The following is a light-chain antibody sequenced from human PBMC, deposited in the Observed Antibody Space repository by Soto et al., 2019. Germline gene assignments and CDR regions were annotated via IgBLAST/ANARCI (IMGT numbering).Light chain of an antibody. CDR1: QSISTW. CDR2: RAS. CDR3: QHYNTYSGT. J-gene: IGKJ3*01. V-gene: IGKV1-5*03. Sequence: DIQMTQSPSTLSASVGDRVSITCRASQSISTWLAWYQQKPGKAPKLLIYRASSLESGVPSRFSGSGSGTECTLSIRRLQPDDFATYYCQHYNTYSGTFGPGTKVDIK.